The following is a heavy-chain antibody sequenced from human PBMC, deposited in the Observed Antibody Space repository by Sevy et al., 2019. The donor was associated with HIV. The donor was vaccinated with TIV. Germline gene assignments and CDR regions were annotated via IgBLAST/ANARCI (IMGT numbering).Heavy chain of an antibody. J-gene: IGHJ6*02. CDR3: AKDINRGCDGINCYPYYYYFYGLDV. CDR2: VSWNSRNI. V-gene: IGHV3-9*01. CDR1: GFSFNDHA. D-gene: IGHD2-21*01. Sequence: GGSLRLSCAASGFSFNDHAMHWVRQVPGKGLEWVSGVSWNSRNIGYADSVKGRFTISRDNANHFLYLEMNSLRTEDTAFYYCAKDINRGCDGINCYPYYYYFYGLDVWGQGTTVTVSS.